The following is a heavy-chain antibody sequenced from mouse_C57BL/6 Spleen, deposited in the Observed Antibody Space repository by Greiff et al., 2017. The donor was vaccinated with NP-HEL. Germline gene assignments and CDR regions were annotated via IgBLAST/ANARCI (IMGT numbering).Heavy chain of an antibody. Sequence: EVQLQQSVAELVRPGASVKLSCTASGFNIKNTYMHWVKQRPEQGLERTGRIDPAHGNTKYAPKFQGKATITADTSSNTAYLQLSSLTSEDTAMCYCATGGDYYGSSGAYWGQGIRVTVSA. CDR2: IDPAHGNT. CDR1: GFNIKNTY. J-gene: IGHJ3*01. V-gene: IGHV14-3*01. D-gene: IGHD1-1*01. CDR3: ATGGDYYGSSGAY.